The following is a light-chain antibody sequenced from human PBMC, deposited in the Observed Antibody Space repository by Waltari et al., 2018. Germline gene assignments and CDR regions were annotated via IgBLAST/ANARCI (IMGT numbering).Light chain of an antibody. CDR1: QGISSY. Sequence: DIQMTQSPSTLSASVGDRVTITSRASQGISSYVAWYQQNPGKAPRLLIHSASTLQSGVPSRFSGSGSGTEFTLTISSLQPEDFASYYCQQLSSQPLTFGGGTKVEI. J-gene: IGKJ4*01. V-gene: IGKV1-9*01. CDR3: QQLSSQPLT. CDR2: SAS.